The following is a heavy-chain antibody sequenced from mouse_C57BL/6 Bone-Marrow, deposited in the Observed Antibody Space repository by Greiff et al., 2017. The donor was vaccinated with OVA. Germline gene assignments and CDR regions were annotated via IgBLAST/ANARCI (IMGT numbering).Heavy chain of an antibody. V-gene: IGHV1-64*01. CDR1: GYTFTSYW. CDR2: IHPNSGST. J-gene: IGHJ1*03. Sequence: QVQLQQPGAELVKPGASVKLSCKASGYTFTSYWMHWVKQRPGQGLEWIGKIHPNSGSTNYNEKFKSKATLTVDKSSSTAYMQLSSLTSEDSAVYYCAPYYGSSYWYFDVWGTGTTVTVSS. D-gene: IGHD1-1*01. CDR3: APYYGSSYWYFDV.